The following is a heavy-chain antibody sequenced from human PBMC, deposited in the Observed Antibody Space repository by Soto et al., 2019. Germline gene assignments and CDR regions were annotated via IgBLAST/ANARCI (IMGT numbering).Heavy chain of an antibody. CDR3: ARQRGGNYYFAFDY. D-gene: IGHD1-26*01. Sequence: QLQLQESGPGLVKPSETLSLICTVSGGSISSGSYYWGWIRQPPGKGLEWIGSIFHSGSTYYNPSLKSRVTISVDTSKTQFSLKLSYVTAADTAVYYCARQRGGNYYFAFDYWGQGTLVTVSS. J-gene: IGHJ4*02. CDR2: IFHSGST. V-gene: IGHV4-39*01. CDR1: GGSISSGSYY.